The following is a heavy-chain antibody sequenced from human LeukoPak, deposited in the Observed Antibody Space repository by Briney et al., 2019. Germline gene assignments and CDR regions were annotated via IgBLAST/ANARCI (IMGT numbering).Heavy chain of an antibody. CDR2: IYYSGST. CDR3: ARDLYSSSFLDP. Sequence: ASETLSLTCTVSGGSISSYYWSWIRQPPGKGLEWIGYIYYSGSTNYNPSLKSRVTISVDTSKNQFSLKLSSVTAADTAVYYCARDLYSSSFLDPWGQGTLVTVSS. J-gene: IGHJ5*02. D-gene: IGHD6-6*01. CDR1: GGSISSYY. V-gene: IGHV4-59*01.